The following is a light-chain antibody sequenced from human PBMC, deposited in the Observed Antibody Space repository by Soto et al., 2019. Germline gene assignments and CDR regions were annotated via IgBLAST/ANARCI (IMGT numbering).Light chain of an antibody. CDR1: QRISSW. J-gene: IGKJ2*01. V-gene: IGKV1-12*01. Sequence: DIQMTQSPSSVSASVGDRVAFTYRASQRISSWLAWYQQKPGKAPKLLIYSASSLQSGVPSRFSGSGSGTDFTLTISSLQPEDFATYYCQQAHSFPYTFGQGTKLEIK. CDR3: QQAHSFPYT. CDR2: SAS.